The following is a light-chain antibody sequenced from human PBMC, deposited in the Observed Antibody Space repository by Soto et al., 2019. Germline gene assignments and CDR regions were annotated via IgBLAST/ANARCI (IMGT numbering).Light chain of an antibody. CDR1: QSISSW. CDR3: QHYNSYSEA. V-gene: IGKV1-5*03. Sequence: NPMTQSPSTVSASVGDRVTITCRASQSISSWLAWYQQKPGKAPKLLIYKASTLKSGVPSRFSGSGSGTEFTLTISSLQPDDFATYYCQHYNSYSEAFGQGTNVAIK. J-gene: IGKJ1*01. CDR2: KAS.